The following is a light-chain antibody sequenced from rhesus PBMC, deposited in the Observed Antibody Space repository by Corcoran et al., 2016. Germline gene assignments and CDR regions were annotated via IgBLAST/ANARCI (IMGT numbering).Light chain of an antibody. V-gene: IGKV1-22*01. J-gene: IGKJ1*01. Sequence: DIQMTQSPSSLSASVGDTVTITCRASQGISSWLAWYQQKPGKAPKLLIYKASSLQSGVPSRFSGSGSGTDFTLNISSLQSEDFATYYCQQYSSRPRTFGQGTKVEIK. CDR1: QGISSW. CDR3: QQYSSRPRT. CDR2: KAS.